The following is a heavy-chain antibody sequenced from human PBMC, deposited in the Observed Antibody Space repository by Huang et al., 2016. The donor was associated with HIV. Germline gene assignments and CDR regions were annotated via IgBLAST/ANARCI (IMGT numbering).Heavy chain of an antibody. CDR3: ARARGYYDSSVSYYFDY. CDR2: ILPVLGTA. CDR1: GGTFSSYA. Sequence: QVQLVQSGAEVKKPGSSVKVSCKASGGTFSSYAISWVRQAPGQGLEWMGGILPVLGTANYAQKVQGRVTITADEATSTAYMELSSLRSEDTAVYYCARARGYYDSSVSYYFDYWGQGTLVTVSS. J-gene: IGHJ4*02. V-gene: IGHV1-69*13. D-gene: IGHD3-22*01.